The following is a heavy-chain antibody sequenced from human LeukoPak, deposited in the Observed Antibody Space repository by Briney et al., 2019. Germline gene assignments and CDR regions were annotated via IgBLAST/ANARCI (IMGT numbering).Heavy chain of an antibody. CDR3: ARDRKSGSSWQSFDY. CDR2: TNYRSTRYR. Sequence: SQALSLTCAISGDSLSSNSAAWNWIRQSPSRGLEWLGRTNYRSTRYRDYAVSVKSRITSTPDTSKNQFSLQLNSVTPEDTAVYYCARDRKSGSSWQSFDYWGQGTLVTVSS. CDR1: GDSLSSNSAA. V-gene: IGHV6-1*01. J-gene: IGHJ4*02. D-gene: IGHD6-13*01.